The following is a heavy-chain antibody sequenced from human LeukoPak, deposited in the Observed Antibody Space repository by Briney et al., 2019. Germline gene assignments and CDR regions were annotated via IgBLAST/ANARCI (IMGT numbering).Heavy chain of an antibody. CDR2: INPNSGGT. CDR3: ARDAIAAAGTAWFDH. D-gene: IGHD6-13*01. Sequence: GASVKVSCKASGYTFTGYYMHWVRQAPGQALEWMGWINPNSGGTNYAQKFQGRVTMTRDTSISTAYMELSRLRSDDTAVYYCARDAIAAAGTAWFDHWGQGTLVTVSS. V-gene: IGHV1-2*02. J-gene: IGHJ5*02. CDR1: GYTFTGYY.